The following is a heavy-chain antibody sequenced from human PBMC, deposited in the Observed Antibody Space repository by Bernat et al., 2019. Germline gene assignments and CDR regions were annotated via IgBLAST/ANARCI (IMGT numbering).Heavy chain of an antibody. CDR3: ARDGLGADYMDV. Sequence: EVQLVESGGGLVQPGGSLRLSCAASGFSFRNYWMRWVRQAPGKGLVSLSRVNSDGSSTTYADSVKGRFTISRDNAKNTLYLQMNSLRAEDTAVYYCARDGLGADYMDVWGKGTTVTVSS. CDR1: GFSFRNYW. J-gene: IGHJ6*03. D-gene: IGHD1-26*01. V-gene: IGHV3-74*01. CDR2: VNSDGSST.